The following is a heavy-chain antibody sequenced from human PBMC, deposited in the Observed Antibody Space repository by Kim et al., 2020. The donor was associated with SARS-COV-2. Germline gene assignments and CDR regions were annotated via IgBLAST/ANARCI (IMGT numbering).Heavy chain of an antibody. CDR1: GFTVSSNY. J-gene: IGHJ4*02. Sequence: GGSLRLSCAASGFTVSSNYMSWVRQAPGKGLEWVSVIYSGGSTYYADSVKGRFTISRDNSKNTLYLQMNSLRAEDTAVYYCARERTPGAFSNWGQGTLVTVSS. V-gene: IGHV3-53*01. D-gene: IGHD3-16*01. CDR3: ARERTPGAFSN. CDR2: IYSGGST.